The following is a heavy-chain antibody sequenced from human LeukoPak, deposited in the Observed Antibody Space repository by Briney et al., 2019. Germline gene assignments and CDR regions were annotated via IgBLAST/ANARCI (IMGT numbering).Heavy chain of an antibody. J-gene: IGHJ4*02. CDR1: GGSVSSGSYY. Sequence: SETLSLTCTVSGGSVSSGSYYWSWIRQPPGKGLEWIGEINHSGSTNYNPSLKSRVTISVDTSKNQFSLKLSSVTAADTAVYYCARSWSDYFDYWGQGTLVTVSS. CDR2: INHSGST. V-gene: IGHV4-61*01. CDR3: ARSWSDYFDY. D-gene: IGHD6-13*01.